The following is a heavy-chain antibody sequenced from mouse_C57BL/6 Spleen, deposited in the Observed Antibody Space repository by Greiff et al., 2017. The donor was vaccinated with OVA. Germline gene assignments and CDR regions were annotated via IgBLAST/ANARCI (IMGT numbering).Heavy chain of an antibody. CDR2: IHPNSGST. Sequence: QVQLQQPGAELVKPGASVKLSCKASGYTFTSYWMHWVKQRPGQGLEWIGMIHPNSGSTNYNEKFKSKATLTVDKSSSTAYMQLSSLTSEDSAVDYCARGDLQYWGAFDYWGQGTTLTVSS. J-gene: IGHJ2*01. V-gene: IGHV1-64*01. CDR1: GYTFTSYW. CDR3: ARGDLQYWGAFDY.